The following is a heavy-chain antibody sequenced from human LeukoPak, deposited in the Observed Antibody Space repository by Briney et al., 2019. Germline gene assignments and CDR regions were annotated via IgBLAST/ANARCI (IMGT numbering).Heavy chain of an antibody. V-gene: IGHV3-7*01. CDR2: IKQDGSEK. CDR1: GFTFSSYW. D-gene: IGHD6-13*01. CDR3: ARDVEFITAAAGHGSDY. J-gene: IGHJ4*02. Sequence: PGGSLRLSCAASGFTFSSYWMSWVRQAPGKGLEWVANIKQDGSEKYYVDSVKGRFTISRDNAKNSLYLQMNSLRAEDTAVYYCARDVEFITAAAGHGSDYWGQGTLVTVSS.